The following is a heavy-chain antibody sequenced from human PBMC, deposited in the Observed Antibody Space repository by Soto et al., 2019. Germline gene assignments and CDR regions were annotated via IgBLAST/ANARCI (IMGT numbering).Heavy chain of an antibody. CDR1: GYTFTSYD. J-gene: IGHJ6*02. V-gene: IGHV1-8*01. D-gene: IGHD3-9*01. CDR2: MNPNSGNT. CDR3: ARVHNYDILTGYFTGRNYYYGMDV. Sequence: ASVKVSCKASGYTFTSYDINWVRQATGQGLEWMGWMNPNSGNTGYAQKFQGRVTMTRNTSISTAYMELSSLRSEDTAVYYCARVHNYDILTGYFTGRNYYYGMDVWG.